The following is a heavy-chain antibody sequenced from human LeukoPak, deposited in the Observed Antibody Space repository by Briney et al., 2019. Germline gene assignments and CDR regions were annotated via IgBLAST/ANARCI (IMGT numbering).Heavy chain of an antibody. CDR2: INPNSGGT. J-gene: IGHJ4*02. Sequence: GASVKVSCKASGYTFTGYYMHWVRQAPGQGLEWMGWINPNSGGTNYAQKFQGRVTMTRDTSISTAYMELSRLRSDDTAVYYCARDLFKYGSGSYSHWGQGTLVTVSS. CDR1: GYTFTGYY. D-gene: IGHD3-10*01. CDR3: ARDLFKYGSGSYSH. V-gene: IGHV1-2*02.